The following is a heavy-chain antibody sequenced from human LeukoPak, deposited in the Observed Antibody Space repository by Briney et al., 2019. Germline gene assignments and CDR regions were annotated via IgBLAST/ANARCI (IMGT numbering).Heavy chain of an antibody. CDR3: ARGAYGGNSALFDY. CDR2: IYYSGST. D-gene: IGHD4-23*01. J-gene: IGHJ4*02. V-gene: IGHV4-59*13. CDR1: GGSISSYY. Sequence: SETLSLTCTVSGGSISSYYWSWIRQPPGKGLGWIGYIYYSGSTNYNPSLKSRVTISVDTSKNQFSLKLSSVTAADTAVYYCARGAYGGNSALFDYWGQGTLVTVSS.